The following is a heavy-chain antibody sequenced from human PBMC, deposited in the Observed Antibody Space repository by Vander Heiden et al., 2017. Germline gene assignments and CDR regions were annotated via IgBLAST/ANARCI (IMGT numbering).Heavy chain of an antibody. D-gene: IGHD5-18*01. CDR3: AKDLVYSSGYFDY. CDR1: GLPFSSDA. J-gene: IGHJ4*02. V-gene: IGHV3-23*01. Sequence: EVQLLESGGGLVQPGGSLRPSCSPSGLPFSSDAMSGVRQAPGKGVEWVSAISGSGGSTYYADSVKGRFTISRDNSKNTLYLQMNSLRAEDTAVYYCAKDLVYSSGYFDYWGQGTLVTVAS. CDR2: ISGSGGST.